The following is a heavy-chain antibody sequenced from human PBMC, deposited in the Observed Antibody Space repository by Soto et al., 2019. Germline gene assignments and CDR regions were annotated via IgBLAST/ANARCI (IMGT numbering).Heavy chain of an antibody. J-gene: IGHJ3*02. Sequence: QVQLQESGPGLVKPSQTLSLTCTVSGGSISSGDYYWSWIRQPPGKGLEWIGYIYYSGSTYYNPSLKSRVTISVDTSKNQCSLKLSSVTAADTAVYYCARAYYDYVWGSYRYGGAFDIWGQGTMVTVSS. V-gene: IGHV4-30-4*01. D-gene: IGHD3-16*02. CDR1: GGSISSGDYY. CDR2: IYYSGST. CDR3: ARAYYDYVWGSYRYGGAFDI.